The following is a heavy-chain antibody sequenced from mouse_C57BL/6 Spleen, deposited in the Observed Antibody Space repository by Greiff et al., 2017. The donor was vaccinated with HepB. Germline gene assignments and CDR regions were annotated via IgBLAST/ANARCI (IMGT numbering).Heavy chain of an antibody. CDR2: INPNYGTT. J-gene: IGHJ2*01. V-gene: IGHV1-39*01. D-gene: IGHD1-1*01. CDR3: ARKGNYGSYFDY. CDR1: GYSFTDYN. Sequence: VQLKESGPELVKPGASVKISCKASGYSFTDYNMNWVKQSNGKSLEWIGVINPNYGTTSYNQKFKGKATLTVDQSSSTAYMQLNSLTSEDSAVYCCARKGNYGSYFDYWGQGTTLTVSS.